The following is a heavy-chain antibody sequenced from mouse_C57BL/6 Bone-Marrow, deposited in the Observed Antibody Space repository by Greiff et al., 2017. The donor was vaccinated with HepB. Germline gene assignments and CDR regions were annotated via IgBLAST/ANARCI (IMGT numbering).Heavy chain of an antibody. CDR1: GYTFTSYW. V-gene: IGHV1-50*01. Sequence: QVQLQQPGAELVKPGASVKLSCKASGYTFTSYWMQWVKQRPGQGLEWIGEIDPSDSYTNYTQKFKGKATLTVDTSSSTAYMQLSSLTSEDSAVYYCAGDYYGSSGDWYFDVWGTGTTVTVSS. CDR2: IDPSDSYT. J-gene: IGHJ1*03. D-gene: IGHD1-1*01. CDR3: AGDYYGSSGDWYFDV.